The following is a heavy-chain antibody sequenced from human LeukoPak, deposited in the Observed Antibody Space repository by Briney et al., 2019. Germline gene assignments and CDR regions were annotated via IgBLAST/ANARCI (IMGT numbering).Heavy chain of an antibody. V-gene: IGHV3-23*01. Sequence: GSLRLSCAASGFTFSSYAMSWVRQAPGKGLEWVSAISGSGGSTYYADSVKGRFTISRDNSKNTLYLQMNSLRAEDTAVYYCAKGVAGTTEVLSWGQGTLVTVSS. D-gene: IGHD6-19*01. CDR1: GFTFSSYA. CDR2: ISGSGGST. J-gene: IGHJ4*02. CDR3: AKGVAGTTEVLS.